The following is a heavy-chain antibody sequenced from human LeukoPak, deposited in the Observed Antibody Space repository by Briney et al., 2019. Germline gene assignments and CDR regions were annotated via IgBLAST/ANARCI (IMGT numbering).Heavy chain of an antibody. Sequence: PGGSLRLSCTASGFTVSTNYMSWVRQAPGKGLEWVSVIYSSGSTYYADSVKGRFTIFRDNSKNTLYLQMNSLRAEDTAVYYCARDGGLAPYSSSTPFDCWGQGTLVTVSS. CDR2: IYSSGST. D-gene: IGHD6-6*01. V-gene: IGHV3-66*03. J-gene: IGHJ4*02. CDR1: GFTVSTNY. CDR3: ARDGGLAPYSSSTPFDC.